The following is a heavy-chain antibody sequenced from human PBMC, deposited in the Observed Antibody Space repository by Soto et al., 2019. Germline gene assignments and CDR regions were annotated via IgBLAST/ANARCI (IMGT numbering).Heavy chain of an antibody. Sequence: SETLSLTCAVYGGSFSGYYWSWIRQPPGKGLEWIGEINHSGSTNYNPSLKSRVTISVDTSKNQFSLKLSSVTAADMAVYYCARGKVVVVAATYYYYYYGMDVWGQGTTVTV. D-gene: IGHD2-15*01. V-gene: IGHV4-34*01. CDR1: GGSFSGYY. CDR3: ARGKVVVVAATYYYYYYGMDV. CDR2: INHSGST. J-gene: IGHJ6*02.